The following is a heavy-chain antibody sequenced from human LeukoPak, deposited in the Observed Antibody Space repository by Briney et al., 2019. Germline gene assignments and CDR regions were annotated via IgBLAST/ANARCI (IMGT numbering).Heavy chain of an antibody. CDR2: IYYSGST. Sequence: SETLSLTCTVSGGSISSGGYYWNWIRQHPGKGLEWIGYIYYSGSTYYNPSLKSRVTISVDTSKNQFSLKLSSVTAADTAVYYCARDYSLHGMDVWGQGTTVTVSS. D-gene: IGHD1-26*01. J-gene: IGHJ6*02. V-gene: IGHV4-31*03. CDR3: ARDYSLHGMDV. CDR1: GGSISSGGYY.